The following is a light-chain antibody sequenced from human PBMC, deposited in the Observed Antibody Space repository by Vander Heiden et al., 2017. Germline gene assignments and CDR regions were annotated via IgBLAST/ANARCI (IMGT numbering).Light chain of an antibody. V-gene: IGKV2D-29*01. CDR2: EVS. J-gene: IGKJ5*01. CDR3: MQSIQLPIT. CDR1: QSLLRSDGKTH. Sequence: DIVMTQTPLSLSVPPGQPASFSCKSTQSLLRSDGKTHLYWYLQRPGQPPQLLICEVSNRLSGVPDRFTGSGSGTDFTLKISRVEADDVGVYYCMQSIQLPITFGQGTRLEIK.